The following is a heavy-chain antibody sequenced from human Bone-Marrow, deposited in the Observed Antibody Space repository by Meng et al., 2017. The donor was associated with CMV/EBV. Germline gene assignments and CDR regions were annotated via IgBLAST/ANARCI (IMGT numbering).Heavy chain of an antibody. Sequence: ASVKVSCKASGYTFTGYYMHWVRQAPGQGLEWMGWINPNSGGTNYAQKFQGRVTMTRDTSISTAYMELSRLRSDDTAVYYCARGSGGVGYCSSTSCYPHCGQGTLVTVSS. CDR1: GYTFTGYY. CDR2: INPNSGGT. V-gene: IGHV1-2*02. D-gene: IGHD2-2*01. J-gene: IGHJ4*02. CDR3: ARGSGGVGYCSSTSCYPH.